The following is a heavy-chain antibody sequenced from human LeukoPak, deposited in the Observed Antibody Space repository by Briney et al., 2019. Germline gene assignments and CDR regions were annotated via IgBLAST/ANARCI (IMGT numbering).Heavy chain of an antibody. CDR3: AKGRSYGTNWFDP. Sequence: GGSLRLSCAASGFTFSSYEMNWVRQAPGKGLEWVSYISSSGSTIYYADSVKGRFTISRDNAKNSLYLQMNSLRAEDTAVYYCAKGRSYGTNWFDPWGQGTLVTVSS. CDR2: ISSSGSTI. J-gene: IGHJ5*02. V-gene: IGHV3-48*03. CDR1: GFTFSSYE. D-gene: IGHD1-26*01.